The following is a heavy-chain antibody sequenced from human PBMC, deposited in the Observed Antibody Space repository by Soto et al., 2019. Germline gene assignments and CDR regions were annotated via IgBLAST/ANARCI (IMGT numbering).Heavy chain of an antibody. D-gene: IGHD2-21*02. CDR3: VKLTAY. CDR1: GFSFSTYD. V-gene: IGHV3-64D*06. Sequence: PGGSLRLSCSASGFSFSTYDVHWVRQAPAKGLEFVAGISPNGAATYYADSVKGRSTISRDNSKNTLFLQMSSLTPDDTAVYYCVKLTAYWGLGTLVTVSS. J-gene: IGHJ4*02. CDR2: ISPNGAAT.